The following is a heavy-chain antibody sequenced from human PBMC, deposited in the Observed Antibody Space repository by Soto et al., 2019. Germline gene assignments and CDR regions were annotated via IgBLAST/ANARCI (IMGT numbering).Heavy chain of an antibody. Sequence: SETLSLTCTVSDGSIGTYYWSWIRQPPGKGLEWIGYIDYSGSTDYNPSLKSRVTILVDTSNNQFSLKLSSVTAADTAVYYCARGRRSSGRHDAFDVWGQGTMVTVSS. J-gene: IGHJ3*01. CDR1: DGSIGTYY. CDR3: ARGRRSSGRHDAFDV. V-gene: IGHV4-59*01. D-gene: IGHD6-19*01. CDR2: IDYSGST.